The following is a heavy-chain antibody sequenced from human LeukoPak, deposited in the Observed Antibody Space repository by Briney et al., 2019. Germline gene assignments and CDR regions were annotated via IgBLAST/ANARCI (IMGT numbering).Heavy chain of an antibody. Sequence: GGSLRLSCAASGFTFSSNWMHWVRQVPGKGLVWVSLINPSGSFTTYADSVKGRFTISRDNAKNTLYLQMNSLRAEDTAVYYCAKDLNVLLWFGESSGQGRVNYWGQGTLVTVSS. J-gene: IGHJ4*02. CDR1: GFTFSSNW. D-gene: IGHD3-10*01. CDR2: INPSGSFT. V-gene: IGHV3-74*01. CDR3: AKDLNVLLWFGESSGQGRVNY.